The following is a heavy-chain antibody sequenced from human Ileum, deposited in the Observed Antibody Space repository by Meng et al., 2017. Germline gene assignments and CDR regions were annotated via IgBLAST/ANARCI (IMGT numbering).Heavy chain of an antibody. CDR1: GYTFTSYT. D-gene: IGHD2-15*01. V-gene: IGHV7-4-1*02. CDR2: INTNTGNP. CDR3: ATDGSRGSSKY. J-gene: IGHJ4*02. Sequence: VQPVQSGSELKKPGASVKVSCKASGYTFTSYTLNWVRQAPGQGLEWMGWINTNTGNPTYAQGFTGRFVFSLDTSVSTAYLQINSLKAEDTAVDYCATDGSRGSSKYWGQGTLVTVSS.